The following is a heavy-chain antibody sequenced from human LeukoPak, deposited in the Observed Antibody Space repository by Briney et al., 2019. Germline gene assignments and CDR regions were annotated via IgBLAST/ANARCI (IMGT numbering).Heavy chain of an antibody. J-gene: IGHJ4*02. Sequence: TGGSLRLSCAASGFTFSSYAMSWVRQAPGKGLEWVSIISGSGASIYYADSVKGRFTISRDNSKNTLYLQMNSLRAEDTAVYYCARMRDYFDYWGQGTLVTVSS. CDR1: GFTFSSYA. CDR3: ARMRDYFDY. CDR2: ISGSGASI. V-gene: IGHV3-23*01.